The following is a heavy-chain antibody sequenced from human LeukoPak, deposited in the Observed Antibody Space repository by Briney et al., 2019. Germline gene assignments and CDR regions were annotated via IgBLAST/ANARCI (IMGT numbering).Heavy chain of an antibody. D-gene: IGHD2-15*01. V-gene: IGHV1-69*05. CDR2: IIPIFGTA. CDR3: ARGYCSGGSCYRYYFDY. J-gene: IGHJ4*02. CDR1: GGTFSSYA. Sequence: SVKVSCKASGGTFSSYAISWVRQAPGKGLEWMGRIIPIFGTANYAQKFQGRVTITTDESTSTAYMELSSLRSEDTAVYYCARGYCSGGSCYRYYFDYWGQGTLVTVSS.